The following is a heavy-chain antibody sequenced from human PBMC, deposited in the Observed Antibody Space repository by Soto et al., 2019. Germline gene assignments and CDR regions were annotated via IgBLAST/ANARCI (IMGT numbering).Heavy chain of an antibody. Sequence: QVQLRESGPGLVKPSQTLSLTCTVSGGSISSSGYYWSWIRQHPGKGLEWIGYIYYSGSTYYNPSLKSRVTISVDTSKNQFSLKLSSVTAADTAVYYCARIRWGVKPFDYWGQGTLVTVSS. CDR3: ARIRWGVKPFDY. V-gene: IGHV4-31*03. J-gene: IGHJ4*02. CDR2: IYYSGST. CDR1: GGSISSSGYY. D-gene: IGHD2-8*01.